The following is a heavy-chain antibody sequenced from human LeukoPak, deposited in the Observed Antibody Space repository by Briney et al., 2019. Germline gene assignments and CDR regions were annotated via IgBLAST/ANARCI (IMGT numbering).Heavy chain of an antibody. V-gene: IGHV3-30*18. Sequence: GRSLRLSCAASGFTFSSYGMHWVRQAPGKGLEWVAVISYDGSSKYYADSVKGRFTISRDNSKNTLYLQMNSLRAEDTAVYYCAKDVKVGAHYFDYWGQGTLVTVSS. J-gene: IGHJ4*02. CDR3: AKDVKVGAHYFDY. D-gene: IGHD1-26*01. CDR2: ISYDGSSK. CDR1: GFTFSSYG.